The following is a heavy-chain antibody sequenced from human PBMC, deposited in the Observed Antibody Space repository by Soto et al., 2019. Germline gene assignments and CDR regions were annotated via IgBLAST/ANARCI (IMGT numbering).Heavy chain of an antibody. CDR1: GYTLTELS. CDR3: AKGSGNLHYDSSGYYSAFDI. Sequence: ASVKVSCKVSGYTLTELSMHWVRQAPGKGLEWMGGFDPEDGETIYAQKFQGRVTMTEDTSTDTAYMELSSLRSEDTAVYYCAKGSGNLHYDSSGYYSAFDIWGQGTMVTVSS. V-gene: IGHV1-24*01. D-gene: IGHD3-22*01. CDR2: FDPEDGET. J-gene: IGHJ3*02.